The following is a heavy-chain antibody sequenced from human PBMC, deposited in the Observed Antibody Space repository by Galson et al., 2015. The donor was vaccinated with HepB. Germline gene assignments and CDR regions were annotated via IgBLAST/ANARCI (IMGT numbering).Heavy chain of an antibody. CDR3: ARQFDTSGYYAY. Sequence: SVKVSCKASGFTFSSYAISWLRQAPGQGLEWMGGITPLFGSTNYAQKLQGRVTITADESTSTTYMELSSLRSEDTALYYCARQFDTSGYYAYWGQGTLVIVSS. J-gene: IGHJ4*02. V-gene: IGHV1-69*13. CDR1: GFTFSSYA. CDR2: ITPLFGST. D-gene: IGHD3-22*01.